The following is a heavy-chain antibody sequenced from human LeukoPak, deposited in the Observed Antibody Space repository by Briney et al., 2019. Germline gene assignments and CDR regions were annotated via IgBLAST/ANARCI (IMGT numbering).Heavy chain of an antibody. V-gene: IGHV4-34*01. CDR2: INHSGST. Sequence: SETLSLTCAVYGGSFSGYYWSWIRQPPGKGLEWIGEINHSGSTNYNPSLKSRVTISVDTSKNQFSLKLSSVTAADTAVYYCYDGSGRYCLWGQGAPVIVSS. CDR1: GGSFSGYY. D-gene: IGHD3-22*01. J-gene: IGHJ4*02. CDR3: YDGSGRYCL.